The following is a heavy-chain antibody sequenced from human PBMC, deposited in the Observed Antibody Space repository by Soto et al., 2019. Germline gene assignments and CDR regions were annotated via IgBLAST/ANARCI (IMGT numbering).Heavy chain of an antibody. CDR3: ATWPRYSSGWSDLYYYYYYMDV. CDR1: GYRFSDYA. D-gene: IGHD6-19*01. J-gene: IGHJ6*03. CDR2: INADDGNT. Sequence: ASVKVSCKASGYRFSDYAMQWVRQAPGQRPEWMGWINADDGNTSYAQKFQGRVTMTRNTSTSTAYMELGSLRSEDTAVYYCATWPRYSSGWSDLYYYYYYMDVWGKGTTVTVSS. V-gene: IGHV1-3*01.